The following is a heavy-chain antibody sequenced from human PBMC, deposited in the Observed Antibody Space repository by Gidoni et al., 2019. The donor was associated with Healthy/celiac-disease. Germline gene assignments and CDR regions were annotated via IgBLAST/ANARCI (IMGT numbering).Heavy chain of an antibody. CDR1: GGTFSSYA. Sequence: YGKASGGTFSSYAISWVRQAPGQGLEWMGGIIPIFGTANYAQKFQGRVTITADESTSTAYMELSSLRSEDTAVYYCASSRGGGIVVVVAATDYYYYGMDVWGQGTTVTVS. CDR2: IIPIFGTA. D-gene: IGHD2-15*01. V-gene: IGHV1-69*01. CDR3: ASSRGGGIVVVVAATDYYYYGMDV. J-gene: IGHJ6*02.